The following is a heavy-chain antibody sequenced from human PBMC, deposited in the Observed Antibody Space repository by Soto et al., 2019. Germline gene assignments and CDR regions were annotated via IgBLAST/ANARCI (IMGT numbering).Heavy chain of an antibody. CDR2: IYYSGST. J-gene: IGHJ1*01. CDR1: GGSISNGDYY. Sequence: QVQLQESGPGLVKPSQTLSLTCTVSGGSISNGDYYWSWIRQPPGKGLEWIGYIYYSGSTYYNPSLKSRVTISVDTSKNQFSLKLSSVTAADTAVYYCATTYYYDSSCYYSEYFQHWGQGTLVTVSS. CDR3: ATTYYYDSSCYYSEYFQH. D-gene: IGHD3-22*01. V-gene: IGHV4-30-4*01.